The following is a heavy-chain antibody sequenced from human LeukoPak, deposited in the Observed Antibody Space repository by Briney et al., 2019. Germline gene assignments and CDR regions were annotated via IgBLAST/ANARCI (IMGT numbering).Heavy chain of an antibody. D-gene: IGHD3-3*01. Sequence: SVKVSCKASGGTFSSYAISWVRQAPGQGLEWMGGIIPIFGTANYAQKFQGRVTITADKSTSTAYMELSSLRSEDTAVYYCARDAYYDFWSGYYYYYYYYMDVWGKGTTVTVSS. J-gene: IGHJ6*03. CDR1: GGTFSSYA. V-gene: IGHV1-69*06. CDR3: ARDAYYDFWSGYYYYYYYYMDV. CDR2: IIPIFGTA.